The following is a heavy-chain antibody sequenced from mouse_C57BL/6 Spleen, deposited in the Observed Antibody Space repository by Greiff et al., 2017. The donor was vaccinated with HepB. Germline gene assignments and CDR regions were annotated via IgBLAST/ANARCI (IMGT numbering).Heavy chain of an antibody. J-gene: IGHJ4*01. D-gene: IGHD2-1*01. CDR2: ISSGSSTI. Sequence: DVMLVESGGGLVKPGGSLKLSCAASGFTFSDYGMHWVRQAPEKGLEWVAYISSGSSTIYYADTVKGRFTISRDNAKNTLFLQMTSLRSEDTAMYYCARGGNYGSAMDYWGQGTSVTVSS. CDR3: ARGGNYGSAMDY. CDR1: GFTFSDYG. V-gene: IGHV5-17*01.